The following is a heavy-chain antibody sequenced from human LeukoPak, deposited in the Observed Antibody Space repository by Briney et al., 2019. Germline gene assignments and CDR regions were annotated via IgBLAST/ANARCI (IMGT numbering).Heavy chain of an antibody. J-gene: IGHJ3*02. CDR1: GGSFSGYY. CDR3: AGSAGGDAFDI. CDR2: IHHSGST. V-gene: IGHV4-34*01. Sequence: SETLSLTCAVYGGSFSGYYWSWIRQPPGKGLEWIGEIHHSGSTNYNPSLKSRVTISVDTSKNQFSLKLSSVTAADTAVYYCAGSAGGDAFDIWGQGTMVTVSS. D-gene: IGHD6-19*01.